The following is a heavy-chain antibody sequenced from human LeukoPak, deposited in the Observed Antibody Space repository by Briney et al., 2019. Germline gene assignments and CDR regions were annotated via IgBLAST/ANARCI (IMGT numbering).Heavy chain of an antibody. V-gene: IGHV3-74*01. D-gene: IGHD4-17*01. CDR3: ATDLG. CDR1: GFTFTSYW. J-gene: IGHJ4*02. CDR2: VEHDGSRT. Sequence: GGSLRLSGAASGFTFTSYWMHWVRQPPGKGLGWVSRVEHDGSRTAYADSVTGRFTISRDNARNMVYLQMNSLRAEDTAVYYCATDLGWGQGTLVTVSS.